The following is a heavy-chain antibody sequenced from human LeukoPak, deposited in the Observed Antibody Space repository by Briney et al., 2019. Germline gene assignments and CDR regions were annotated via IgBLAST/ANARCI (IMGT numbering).Heavy chain of an antibody. CDR3: TTIYGGSVDY. CDR1: GFTFTSYS. Sequence: GGSLRLSCTASGFTFTSYSMNWVRQAPGKGLEWVSYISSASGTIYYADSVKGRFTISRDNAKNTLYLQMNSLRAEDTAVYYCTTIYGGSVDYWGQGTLVTVSS. J-gene: IGHJ4*02. D-gene: IGHD5-12*01. CDR2: ISSASGTI. V-gene: IGHV3-48*04.